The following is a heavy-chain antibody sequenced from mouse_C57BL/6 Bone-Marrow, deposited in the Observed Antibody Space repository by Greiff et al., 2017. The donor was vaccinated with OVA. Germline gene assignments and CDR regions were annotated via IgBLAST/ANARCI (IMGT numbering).Heavy chain of an antibody. J-gene: IGHJ4*01. CDR1: GYTFTSYW. V-gene: IGHV1-55*01. CDR3: ARWTPTVVADYYAMDY. D-gene: IGHD1-1*01. CDR2: IYPGSGST. Sequence: QVQLQQPGAELVKPGASVKMSCKASGYTFTSYWITWVKQRPGQGLEWIGDIYPGSGSTNYNEKFKSKATLTVDTSSSTAYMQLSSLTSEDSAVYYCARWTPTVVADYYAMDYWGQGTSVTVSS.